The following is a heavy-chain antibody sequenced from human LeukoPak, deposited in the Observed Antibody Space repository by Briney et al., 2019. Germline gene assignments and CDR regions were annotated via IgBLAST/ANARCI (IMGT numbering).Heavy chain of an antibody. J-gene: IGHJ4*02. CDR3: ARRAHNSVYFDY. Sequence: SETLSLTCTVSGGSISSGRYYWGWIRQPPGKGLEWIGSIYYSGSSYYNPSLKSRVTISVDTSKNQFSLKLSSVTAADTAVYYCARRAHNSVYFDYWGQGTLVTVSS. D-gene: IGHD5-24*01. V-gene: IGHV4-39*01. CDR1: GGSISSGRYY. CDR2: IYYSGSS.